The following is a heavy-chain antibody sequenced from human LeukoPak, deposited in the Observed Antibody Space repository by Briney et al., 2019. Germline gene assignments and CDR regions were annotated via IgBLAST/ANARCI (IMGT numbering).Heavy chain of an antibody. D-gene: IGHD3-22*01. Sequence: ASVKVSCKASGYTFNNYGISWVRQAPGQGLEWMGWIGAYNGKTRYTQKFQGRVTMTTDTSTSTAYMELRSLRFDDTAVYYCARGDSSGSYRPPPDYWGQGTLVTVSS. J-gene: IGHJ4*02. V-gene: IGHV1-18*01. CDR3: ARGDSSGSYRPPPDY. CDR1: GYTFNNYG. CDR2: IGAYNGKT.